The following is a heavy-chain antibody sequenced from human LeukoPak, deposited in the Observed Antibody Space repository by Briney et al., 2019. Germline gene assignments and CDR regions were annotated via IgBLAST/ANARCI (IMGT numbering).Heavy chain of an antibody. J-gene: IGHJ4*02. CDR1: GFTFSSYG. V-gene: IGHV3-30*18. CDR2: ISFDATNK. Sequence: GGSLRLSCAASGFTFSSYGMHWVRQAPGKGLQGVPDISFDATNKYYADPVKGRFTISRDNSKNTLYLQMNSLRAEDTAVYYCAKDSSADDSSGYSYYFDYWGQGTLVTVSS. CDR3: AKDSSADDSSGYSYYFDY. D-gene: IGHD3-22*01.